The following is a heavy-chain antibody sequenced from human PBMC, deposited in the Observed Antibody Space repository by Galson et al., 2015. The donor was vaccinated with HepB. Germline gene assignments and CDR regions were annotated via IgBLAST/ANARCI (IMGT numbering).Heavy chain of an antibody. J-gene: IGHJ6*03. CDR1: GFTFSDYY. Sequence: SLRLSCAASGFTFSDYYMSWIRQAPGKGLEWVPYISSSGSTIYYADSVKGRFTISRDNAKNSLYLQMNSLRAEDTAVYYCARDQGHCTGGVCYYYYYYMDVWGKGTTVTVSS. CDR2: ISSSGSTI. V-gene: IGHV3-11*01. CDR3: ARDQGHCTGGVCYYYYYYMDV. D-gene: IGHD2-8*02.